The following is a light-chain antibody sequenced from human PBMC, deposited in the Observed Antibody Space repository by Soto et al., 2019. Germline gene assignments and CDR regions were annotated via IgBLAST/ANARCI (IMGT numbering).Light chain of an antibody. V-gene: IGKV3-20*01. CDR2: AAS. CDR1: QSLSSNF. CDR3: QQYGSSPCT. J-gene: IGKJ4*01. Sequence: PGEGATLSCRASQSLSSNFLAWYQQRPGQAPRLLIYAASSRATGIPDRFSGSGSGTDFTLTIRRLEPDDFAVYYWQQYGSSPCTFGGGTKVEIK.